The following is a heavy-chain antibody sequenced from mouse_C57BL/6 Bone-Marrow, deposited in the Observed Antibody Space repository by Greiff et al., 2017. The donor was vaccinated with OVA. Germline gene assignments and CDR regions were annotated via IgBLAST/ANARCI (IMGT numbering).Heavy chain of an antibody. Sequence: VQLQQPGAELVMPGASVKLSCKASGYTFTSYWMHWVKQRPGQGLEWIGEIDPSDSYTNYNQKFKGKSTLTVDKSSSTAYMQLSSLTSEDSAVYYCASGSNYFPYYFDYWGQGTTLTVSS. CDR3: ASGSNYFPYYFDY. V-gene: IGHV1-69*01. CDR1: GYTFTSYW. D-gene: IGHD2-5*01. CDR2: IDPSDSYT. J-gene: IGHJ2*01.